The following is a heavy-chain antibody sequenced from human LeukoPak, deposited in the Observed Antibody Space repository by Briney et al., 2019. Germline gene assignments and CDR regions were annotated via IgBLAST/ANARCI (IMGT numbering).Heavy chain of an antibody. CDR1: GYTFTSYG. V-gene: IGHV1-18*01. Sequence: AASVKVSCKASGYTFTSYGISWVRQAPGQGLEWMGWISAYNGNTNYAQKLQGRVTMTTDTSTSTAYMELRSLRSDDTAVYYCARRSGYNLDDAFDIWGQGTMVTVSS. CDR3: ARRSGYNLDDAFDI. CDR2: ISAYNGNT. D-gene: IGHD5-12*01. J-gene: IGHJ3*02.